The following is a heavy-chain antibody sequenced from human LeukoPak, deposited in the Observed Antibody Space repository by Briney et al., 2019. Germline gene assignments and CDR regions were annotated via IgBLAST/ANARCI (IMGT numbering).Heavy chain of an antibody. Sequence: ASVKVSCKASGYIFTSYFMHWVRQAPGQGLEWMGLINPSGGSTRYAQKFQGRVTMTRDMSTSTVYMELSSLRSDDTAVYYCARVTIYGDYLENWFDPWGQGTLVTVSS. CDR2: INPSGGST. V-gene: IGHV1-46*01. CDR1: GYIFTSYF. J-gene: IGHJ5*02. CDR3: ARVTIYGDYLENWFDP. D-gene: IGHD4-17*01.